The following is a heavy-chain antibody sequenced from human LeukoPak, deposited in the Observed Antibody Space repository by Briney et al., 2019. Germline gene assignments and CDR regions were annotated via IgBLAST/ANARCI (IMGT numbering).Heavy chain of an antibody. CDR2: IRYDGSNK. CDR1: GFTFDDYG. J-gene: IGHJ5*02. D-gene: IGHD3-10*01. V-gene: IGHV3-30*02. CDR3: AKDYSKTSYYGSGTYYRPNWFDP. Sequence: PGGSLRLSCAASGFTFDDYGMHWVRQAPGKGLEWVAFIRYDGSNKYYADSVKGRFTISRDNSKNTLYLQMNSLRAEDTAVYYCAKDYSKTSYYGSGTYYRPNWFDPWGQGTLVTVSS.